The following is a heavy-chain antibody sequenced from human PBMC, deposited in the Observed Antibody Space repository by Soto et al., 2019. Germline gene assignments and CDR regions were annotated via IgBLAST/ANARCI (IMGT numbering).Heavy chain of an antibody. J-gene: IGHJ1*01. V-gene: IGHV4-39*01. CDR2: IYYSGST. CDR1: GGSISSSSYY. CDR3: ARHWDIVVVPAAIPEYLQH. D-gene: IGHD2-2*02. Sequence: SETLSLTCTVSGGSISSSSYYWGWIRQPPGKGLEWIGSIYYSGSTYYNPSLKSRVTISVDTSKNQFSLKLSSVTVADTAVYYCARHWDIVVVPAAIPEYLQHCGQGPLVTVSS.